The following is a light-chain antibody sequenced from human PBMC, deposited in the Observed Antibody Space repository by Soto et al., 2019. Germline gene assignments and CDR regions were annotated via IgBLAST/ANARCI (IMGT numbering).Light chain of an antibody. Sequence: EIVLTQSPATLSLSPGERATLSCGASQRIVSSLAWYQQKAGHAPRLLIYGDSTRAAGVPARFSGSGSGTEFTLTISSLQSEDFAVYYCQQYNDWPPFTFGPGTKVDMK. CDR1: QRIVSS. J-gene: IGKJ3*01. V-gene: IGKV3D-15*01. CDR2: GDS. CDR3: QQYNDWPPFT.